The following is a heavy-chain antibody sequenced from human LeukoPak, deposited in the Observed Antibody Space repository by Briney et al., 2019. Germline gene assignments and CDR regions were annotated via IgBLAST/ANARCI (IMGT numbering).Heavy chain of an antibody. Sequence: GGSLRLSCAASGFTFSSYGMSWVRQAPGKGLEWVSAISGSGGSTYYADPVKGRFTISRDNAKNSLYLQMNSLRAEDTAVYYCARDDILTGYPFDYWGQGTLVTVSS. CDR2: ISGSGGST. CDR3: ARDDILTGYPFDY. V-gene: IGHV3-23*01. D-gene: IGHD3-9*01. J-gene: IGHJ4*02. CDR1: GFTFSSYG.